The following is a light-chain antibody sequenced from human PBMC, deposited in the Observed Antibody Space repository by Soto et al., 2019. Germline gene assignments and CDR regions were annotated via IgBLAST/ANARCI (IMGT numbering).Light chain of an antibody. Sequence: QSVLTQPPSVSGAPGQRVTISCTGSSSNIGAGYDVHWYQQLPGTAPKLLIYGNSNRPSGVPDRFSGSKSGTSASLAITGLQAEDEADYYCQSYDSSLIGSPVVFGGGTKLTVL. J-gene: IGLJ2*01. V-gene: IGLV1-40*01. CDR3: QSYDSSLIGSPVV. CDR2: GNS. CDR1: SSNIGAGYD.